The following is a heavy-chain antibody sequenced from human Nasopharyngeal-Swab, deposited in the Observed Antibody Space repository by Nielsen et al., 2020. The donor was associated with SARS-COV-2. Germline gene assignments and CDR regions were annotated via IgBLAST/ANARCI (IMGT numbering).Heavy chain of an antibody. J-gene: IGHJ6*02. CDR3: ARAIIAAAGSYYYYGMDV. CDR2: IDPSDSYT. Sequence: VRQMPGKGLAGMGRIDPSDSYTNYSPSFQGHVTISSDKSISTAYLQWSSLKASDTAMYYCARAIIAAAGSYYYYGMDVWGQGTTVTVSS. V-gene: IGHV5-10-1*01. D-gene: IGHD6-13*01.